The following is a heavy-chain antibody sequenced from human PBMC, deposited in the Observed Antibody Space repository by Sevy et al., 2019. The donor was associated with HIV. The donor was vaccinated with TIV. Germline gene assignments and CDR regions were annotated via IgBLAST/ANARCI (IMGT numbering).Heavy chain of an antibody. CDR3: ARGHIYYYDSSGGYYYYYYGMDV. CDR2: MNPNSGNT. Sequence: ASVKVSCKASGYTFTSYDINWVRQATGQGLEWMGWMNPNSGNTGYAQKFQGRVTMTRNTSISTAYMELSSLRSEDTAVYYGARGHIYYYDSSGGYYYYYYGMDVWGQGTTVTVSS. J-gene: IGHJ6*02. CDR1: GYTFTSYD. D-gene: IGHD3-22*01. V-gene: IGHV1-8*01.